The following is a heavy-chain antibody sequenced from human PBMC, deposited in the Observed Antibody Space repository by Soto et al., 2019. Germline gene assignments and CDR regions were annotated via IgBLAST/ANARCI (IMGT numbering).Heavy chain of an antibody. CDR3: AREWFEYYYYGMDV. V-gene: IGHV1-69*06. J-gene: IGHJ6*02. D-gene: IGHD3-10*01. Sequence: SVKVSCKASGGTFSSYAISWVRQAPGQGLEWMGGIIPIFGTANYAQKFQGRVTITADKSTSTAYMELSSLRSEDTAVYYCAREWFEYYYYGMDVWGQGTTVTVSS. CDR2: IIPIFGTA. CDR1: GGTFSSYA.